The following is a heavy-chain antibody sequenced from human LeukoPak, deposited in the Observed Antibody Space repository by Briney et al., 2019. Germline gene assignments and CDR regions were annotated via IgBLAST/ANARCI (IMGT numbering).Heavy chain of an antibody. D-gene: IGHD3-22*01. V-gene: IGHV4-4*07. J-gene: IGHJ4*02. CDR3: ARDSEAYYYDSSGYYYSGYYFDY. CDR2: IYTSGST. CDR1: GGSISSYY. Sequence: SETLSLTCTVSGGSISSYYWSWIRQPAGKGLEWIGRIYTSGSTNCNPSLKSRVTMSVDTSKNQFSLKLSSVTAADTVVYYCARDSEAYYYDSSGYYYSGYYFDYWGQGTLVTVSS.